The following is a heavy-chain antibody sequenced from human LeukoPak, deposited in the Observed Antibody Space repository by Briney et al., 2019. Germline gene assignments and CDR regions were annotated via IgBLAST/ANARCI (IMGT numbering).Heavy chain of an antibody. Sequence: PSDTLSLTCEVSGGSFSGYYWSWIRQPPGQGLEWIGEINHSGRTNYNPPLNSRVTISVDAPKRQFSLKVSSVAAACTAVYYCARSLMITPAPMDFDFWGQGTLVTVSS. CDR1: GGSFSGYY. CDR3: ARSLMITPAPMDFDF. J-gene: IGHJ4*02. CDR2: INHSGRT. D-gene: IGHD2-2*01. V-gene: IGHV4-34*01.